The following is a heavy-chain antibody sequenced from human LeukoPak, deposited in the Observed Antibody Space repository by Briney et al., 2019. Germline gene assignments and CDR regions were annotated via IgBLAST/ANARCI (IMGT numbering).Heavy chain of an antibody. D-gene: IGHD1-26*01. V-gene: IGHV1-46*01. CDR1: GYAFTSYY. Sequence: ASVKVSCKSSGYAFTSYYMYWVRLAPAQGLEREGIDNPSGGSTSYAQKFQGRVTMTRDMSTSTDYMELSNLRSEDTAVYYCARVGGNGNYIERHFDYWGQGTLVTVSS. CDR2: DNPSGGST. J-gene: IGHJ4*02. CDR3: ARVGGNGNYIERHFDY.